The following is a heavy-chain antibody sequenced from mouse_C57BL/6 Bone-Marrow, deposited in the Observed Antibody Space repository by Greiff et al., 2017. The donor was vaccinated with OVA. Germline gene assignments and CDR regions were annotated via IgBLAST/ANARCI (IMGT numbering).Heavy chain of an antibody. J-gene: IGHJ3*01. Sequence: VQLQQSGPELVKPGASVKISCKASGYSFTGYYMNWVKQSPEKSLEWIGEINPSTGGTTYNQKFKAKATLTVDKSSSTAYMQLKSLTSEDSAVYYCARSLITTVAFHWGQGTLVTVSA. V-gene: IGHV1-42*01. CDR3: ARSLITTVAFH. CDR2: INPSTGGT. D-gene: IGHD1-1*01. CDR1: GYSFTGYY.